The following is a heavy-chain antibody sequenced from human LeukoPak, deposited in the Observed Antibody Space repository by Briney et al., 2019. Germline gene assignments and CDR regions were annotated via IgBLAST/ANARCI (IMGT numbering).Heavy chain of an antibody. CDR3: ARRLVGTPDYFDY. CDR1: GFTFSSYS. J-gene: IGHJ4*02. V-gene: IGHV3-48*01. D-gene: IGHD4-23*01. CDR2: ISSSSSTI. Sequence: GGSLRLSCAASGFTFSSYSMNWVRQAPGKGLEWVSYISSSSSTIYCADSVKGRFTISRDNAKNSLYLQMSSLRAEDTAVYYCARRLVGTPDYFDYWGQGTLVTVSS.